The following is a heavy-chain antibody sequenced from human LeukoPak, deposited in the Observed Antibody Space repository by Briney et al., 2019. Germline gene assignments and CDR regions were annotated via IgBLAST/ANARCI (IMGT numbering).Heavy chain of an antibody. CDR3: ARRPNHYDTSGYDY. Sequence: ASVKVSCKASGYTFTTAGIGWVRQAPGQVLEWMGWISTYHGNTNYAQIFQDRVTLTTDTSTSTAYMEFRRLRSDDTAVYYCARRPNHYDTSGYDYWGQGTLVTVSS. CDR2: ISTYHGNT. D-gene: IGHD3-22*01. CDR1: GYTFTTAG. V-gene: IGHV1-18*01. J-gene: IGHJ4*02.